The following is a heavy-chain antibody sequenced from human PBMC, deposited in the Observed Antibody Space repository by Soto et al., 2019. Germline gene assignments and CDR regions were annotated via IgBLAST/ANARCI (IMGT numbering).Heavy chain of an antibody. D-gene: IGHD2-15*01. J-gene: IGHJ4*02. Sequence: LRLSCAASGFTFSSYGMHWVRQAPGKGLEWVAVISYDGSNKYYADSVKGRFTISRDNSKNTLYLQMNSLRAEDTAVYYCAKDSTDIVVVVDMDYWGQGTLVTVSS. CDR3: AKDSTDIVVVVDMDY. CDR2: ISYDGSNK. V-gene: IGHV3-30*18. CDR1: GFTFSSYG.